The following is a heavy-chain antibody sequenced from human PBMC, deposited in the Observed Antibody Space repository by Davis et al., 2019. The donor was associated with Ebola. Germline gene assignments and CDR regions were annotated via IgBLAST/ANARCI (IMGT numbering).Heavy chain of an antibody. CDR2: IYSGGDT. CDR1: GLTVSTNY. CDR3: ARQHDPSTPAPGF. V-gene: IGHV3-66*04. D-gene: IGHD5/OR15-5a*01. J-gene: IGHJ4*02. Sequence: GESLKISCAVSGLTVSTNYIGWFRQAPGKGLEWVALIYSGGDTYYADSVKGRFTISRDNAKNTLYLQMNSLRAEDTAVYYCARQHDPSTPAPGFWGRGTLVTVSS.